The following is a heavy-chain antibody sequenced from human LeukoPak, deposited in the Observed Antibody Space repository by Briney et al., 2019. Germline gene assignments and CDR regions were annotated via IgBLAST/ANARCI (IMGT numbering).Heavy chain of an antibody. CDR3: ARSVIWCGGDCYLNPLLAVPTNPFDY. D-gene: IGHD2-21*01. V-gene: IGHV1-2*02. Sequence: ASVKVSCKASGYTFTGYYMHWVRQAPGQGLEWMGWINPNSGGTNYAQKFQGRVTMTRDTSISTAYMELSRLRSDDTAVYYCARSVIWCGGDCYLNPLLAVPTNPFDYWGQGTLVTVSS. J-gene: IGHJ4*02. CDR1: GYTFTGYY. CDR2: INPNSGGT.